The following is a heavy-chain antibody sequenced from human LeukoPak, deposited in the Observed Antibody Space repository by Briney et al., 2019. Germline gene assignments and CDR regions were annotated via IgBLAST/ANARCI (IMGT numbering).Heavy chain of an antibody. J-gene: IGHJ3*02. CDR1: GYTGIELS. D-gene: IGHD3-3*01. CDR2: FVPKDAET. V-gene: IGHV1-24*01. CDR3: ATHTIVGVVTYGFPI. Sequence: ASVKVSCKLSGYTGIELSMNWVRQAPGKGLEWLGGFVPKDAETVYAQKFQGRVTMTEDTSTDIAYMELSRLTSEDTAVYYCATHTIVGVVTYGFPIWGRGTLVTVSS.